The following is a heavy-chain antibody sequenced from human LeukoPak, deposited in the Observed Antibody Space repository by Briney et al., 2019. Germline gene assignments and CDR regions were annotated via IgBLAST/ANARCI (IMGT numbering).Heavy chain of an antibody. D-gene: IGHD3-3*01. Sequence: SETLSLTCTVSGGSISSYYWSWIRQPPGKGLEWIGYIYHSGSTYYNPSLKSRVTISVDRSKNQFSLKLSSVTAADTAVYYCGLSIHYYYMDVWGKGTTVTVSS. J-gene: IGHJ6*03. CDR2: IYHSGST. V-gene: IGHV4-59*04. CDR3: GLSIHYYYMDV. CDR1: GGSISSYY.